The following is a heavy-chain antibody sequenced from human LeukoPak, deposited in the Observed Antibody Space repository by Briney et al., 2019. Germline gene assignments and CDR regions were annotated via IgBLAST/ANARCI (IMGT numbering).Heavy chain of an antibody. CDR2: IYYSGST. J-gene: IGHJ6*02. Sequence: SETLSLTCTVSGGSISSYYWSWIRQPPGKGLEWIGYIYYSGSTNYNPSLKSRVTISVDTSKNQFSLKLSSVTAADTAVYYCARFKVARIAAAVHYYYYGMDVWGQGTTVTVSS. D-gene: IGHD6-13*01. V-gene: IGHV4-59*08. CDR3: ARFKVARIAAAVHYYYYGMDV. CDR1: GGSISSYY.